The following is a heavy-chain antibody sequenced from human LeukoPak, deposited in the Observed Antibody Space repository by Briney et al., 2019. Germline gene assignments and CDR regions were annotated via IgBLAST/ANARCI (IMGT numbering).Heavy chain of an antibody. V-gene: IGHV3-23*01. D-gene: IGHD6-19*01. CDR2: ISGGGGDT. J-gene: IGHJ5*02. CDR3: GKEVSGWHNGNFFDP. Sequence: GGSLRLSCEASGFTFRSYDMSWVRQAPGKGLEWVSAISGGGGDTYYADSVKGRFTISRDNSKNTLYLQVSSLRAEDTAVYYCGKEVSGWHNGNFFDPWGQGTLVTVSS. CDR1: GFTFRSYD.